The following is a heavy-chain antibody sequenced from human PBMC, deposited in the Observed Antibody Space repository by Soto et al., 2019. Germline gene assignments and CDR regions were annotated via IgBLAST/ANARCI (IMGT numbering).Heavy chain of an antibody. D-gene: IGHD4-4*01. CDR1: GFIFNAYA. J-gene: IGHJ4*02. V-gene: IGHV3-23*01. CDR3: ARVASDYINSVDH. CDR2: IGGSGGNT. Sequence: EVQLLESGGGLVQPGESLRLSCAASGFIFNAYAMTWVRQAPREGPEWVSAIGGSGGNTFYAASVQGRFPMSRDNSKVAVSLEMNRLRVDDTAVYFCARVASDYINSVDHWGQGILVTVSS.